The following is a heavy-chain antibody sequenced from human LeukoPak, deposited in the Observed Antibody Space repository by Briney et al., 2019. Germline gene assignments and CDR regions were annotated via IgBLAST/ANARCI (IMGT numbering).Heavy chain of an antibody. J-gene: IGHJ4*02. CDR1: GFTFSSYG. D-gene: IGHD2-2*01. CDR2: IWYDGSNK. Sequence: PGGSLRLSCAASGFTFSSYGMHWVRQAPGKGLEWVAVIWYDGSNKYYADSVKGRFTISRDSSKNTLFLQMNSLRAEDTAVYYCGRYCSSTTCYVDYWGQGTLVTVSS. V-gene: IGHV3-33*01. CDR3: GRYCSSTTCYVDY.